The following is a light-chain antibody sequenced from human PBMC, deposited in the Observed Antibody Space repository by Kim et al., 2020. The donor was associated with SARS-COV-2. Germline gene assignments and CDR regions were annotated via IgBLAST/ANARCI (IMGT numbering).Light chain of an antibody. V-gene: IGKV4-1*01. CDR1: QSVLYSSNNKNY. CDR2: WAS. J-gene: IGKJ2*01. CDR3: QQYYTTPYT. Sequence: DIVMTQSPDSLAVSLGERATINCKSSQSVLYSSNNKNYLTWYQQKPGQPPKLLIYWASTRESGVPDRFSGSGSGTDFTLTNSSLQAEDVAVYYCQQYYTTPYTFGPGTKLDIK.